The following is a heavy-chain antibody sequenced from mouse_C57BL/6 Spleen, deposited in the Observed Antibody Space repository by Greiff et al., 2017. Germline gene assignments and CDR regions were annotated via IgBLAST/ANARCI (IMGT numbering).Heavy chain of an antibody. CDR1: GYAFSRYW. Sequence: QVQLQQSGAELVKPGASVKISCKASGYAFSRYWMNWVKQRPGKGLEWIGQIYPGDGDTNYKGKFKGKVTLTANKSSSTAYMQLSSLTSADSAVYFCARRTSYDAGGFAYWGQGTLVTVSA. J-gene: IGHJ3*01. CDR3: ARRTSYDAGGFAY. V-gene: IGHV1-80*01. CDR2: IYPGDGDT. D-gene: IGHD2-12*01.